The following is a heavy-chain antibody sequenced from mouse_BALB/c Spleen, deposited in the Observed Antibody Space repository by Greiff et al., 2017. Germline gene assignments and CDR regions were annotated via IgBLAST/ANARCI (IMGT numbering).Heavy chain of an antibody. V-gene: IGHV1S29*02. J-gene: IGHJ2*01. Sequence: VQLQQSGPELVKPGASVKISCKASGFTFTDYNMHWVKQSHGKSLEWIGYIYPYNGGTAYNQKFKSKATLTVDNSSSTAYMELRSLTSEDSAVYYFARGGYYGCCNYGGQGTTLTVPS. CDR3: ARGGYYGCCNY. CDR1: GFTFTDYN. CDR2: IYPYNGGT. D-gene: IGHD1-2*01.